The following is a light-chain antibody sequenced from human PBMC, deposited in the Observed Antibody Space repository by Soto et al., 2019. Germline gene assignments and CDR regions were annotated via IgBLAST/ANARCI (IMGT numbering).Light chain of an antibody. V-gene: IGKV1-9*01. CDR2: AAS. Sequence: IQLTQSPSSLSASVGDRVTITCRASQGISSYLAWYQQKPGKAPKLLIYAASTLQSGVPSRFSGSGSGTDFTLTISSLQPEDFATYYCQQSHSGITFGQGTRLEIK. CDR1: QGISSY. CDR3: QQSHSGIT. J-gene: IGKJ5*01.